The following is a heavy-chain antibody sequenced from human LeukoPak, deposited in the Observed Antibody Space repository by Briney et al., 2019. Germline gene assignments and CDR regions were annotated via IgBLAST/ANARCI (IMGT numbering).Heavy chain of an antibody. Sequence: GESLKISCKGSAHTLTAFWLGWVRQMPGKGLEWMGIIYPGDSDTRYNPAFQGQVTISADRSTKTAYLQWNSLRASDTAMYYCASTSSSWFLGIHWGQGTLVTVSS. J-gene: IGHJ4*02. CDR1: AHTLTAFW. CDR2: IYPGDSDT. V-gene: IGHV5-51*01. D-gene: IGHD6-13*01. CDR3: ASTSSSWFLGIH.